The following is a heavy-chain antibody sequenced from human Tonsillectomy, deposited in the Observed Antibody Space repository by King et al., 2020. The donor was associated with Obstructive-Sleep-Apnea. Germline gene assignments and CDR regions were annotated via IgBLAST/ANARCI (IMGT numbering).Heavy chain of an antibody. Sequence: VQLVESGAEVKKPGASVKVSCKASGYTFTGYYMHWVRQAPGQGLEWMGWINPNSGGTNYAQKFQGWVTMTRDTSISTAYMELSRLRSDDTAVYYCARTHYDFWSGYGGFDYWGQGTLVTVSS. J-gene: IGHJ4*02. CDR3: ARTHYDFWSGYGGFDY. V-gene: IGHV1-2*04. D-gene: IGHD3-3*01. CDR2: INPNSGGT. CDR1: GYTFTGYY.